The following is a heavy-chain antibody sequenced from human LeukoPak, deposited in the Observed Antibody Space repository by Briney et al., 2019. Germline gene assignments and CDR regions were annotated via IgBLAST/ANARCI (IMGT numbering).Heavy chain of an antibody. CDR1: GFTFSNYP. CDR2: LGSTAYGGTT. Sequence: GGSLRLSCTTSGFTFSNYPMSWVRQAPGKGLEWLALLGSTAYGGTTKYAASVKGRFTISRDDSKSIAYLQMNSLKTEDTAVYYCTRPYYVYLTGYYSDYWGQGTLVTVSS. CDR3: TRPYYVYLTGYYSDY. V-gene: IGHV3-49*04. J-gene: IGHJ4*02. D-gene: IGHD3-9*01.